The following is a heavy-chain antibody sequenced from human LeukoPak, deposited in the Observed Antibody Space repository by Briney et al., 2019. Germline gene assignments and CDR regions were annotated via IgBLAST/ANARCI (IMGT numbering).Heavy chain of an antibody. V-gene: IGHV3-23*01. J-gene: IGHJ4*02. D-gene: IGHD5-12*01. CDR3: AKGPSSGPPYYFDY. CDR2: ISGGGGYT. Sequence: GRSLRLSCAASGFTFSSYAMNWVRQAPGKGLEWVSTISGGGGYTYYADSVKGRFTISRDSSMNALYLQLNTLRDEDTALYYCAKGPSSGPPYYFDYWGQGTLVTVSS. CDR1: GFTFSSYA.